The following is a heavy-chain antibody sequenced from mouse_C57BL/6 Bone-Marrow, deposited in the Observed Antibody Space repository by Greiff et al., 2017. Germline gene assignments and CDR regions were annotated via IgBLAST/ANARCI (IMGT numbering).Heavy chain of an antibody. CDR1: GFTFSDYY. CDR3: ARLDYYGSSYDWYFDV. J-gene: IGHJ1*03. CDR2: ISNGGGST. D-gene: IGHD1-1*01. V-gene: IGHV5-12*01. Sequence: EVMLVESGGGLVQPGGSLKLSCAASGFTFSDYYMYWVRQTPEKRLEWVAYISNGGGSTYYPDTVKGRFTISRDNAKNTLYLQMSRLKTEDTAMYYCARLDYYGSSYDWYFDVWGTGTTVTVSS.